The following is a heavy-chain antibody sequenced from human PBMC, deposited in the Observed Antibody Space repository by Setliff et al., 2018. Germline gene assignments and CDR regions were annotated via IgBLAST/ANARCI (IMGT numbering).Heavy chain of an antibody. J-gene: IGHJ6*03. D-gene: IGHD1-26*01. Sequence: GGSLRLSCVASGFTFSNYGMHWVRQAPGKGLEWVALIWNDGSTKFYGDSVKGRFTISRDNSENTLYLQMNSLRAEDTAVYYCAKDREVVGSTRGTYYHYYHMDVWGKGTTVTVSS. CDR3: AKDREVVGSTRGTYYHYYHMDV. V-gene: IGHV3-33*06. CDR1: GFTFSNYG. CDR2: IWNDGSTK.